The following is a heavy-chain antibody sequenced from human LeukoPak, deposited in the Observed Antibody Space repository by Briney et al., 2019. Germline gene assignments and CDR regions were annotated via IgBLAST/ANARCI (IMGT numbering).Heavy chain of an antibody. J-gene: IGHJ4*02. Sequence: SETLSLTCTVSGGSISSGGYYWSWIRQHPGKGLEWIGYIYYSGSTYYNPSLKSRVTISVDTSKNQFSLKLSSVTAADTAVYYCAAGRTYYYDSSGQPEPGYLDYWGQGTLVTVSS. D-gene: IGHD3-22*01. V-gene: IGHV4-31*03. CDR3: AAGRTYYYDSSGQPEPGYLDY. CDR1: GGSISSGGYY. CDR2: IYYSGST.